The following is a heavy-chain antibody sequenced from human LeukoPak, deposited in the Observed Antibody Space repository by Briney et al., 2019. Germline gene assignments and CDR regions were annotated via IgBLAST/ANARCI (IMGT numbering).Heavy chain of an antibody. Sequence: PSETLSLTCASYGGSSSGYYWSWIRQPPGKGLEWIGEINYSGSTNYNPSLKGRVTISVDTSKSQFSLKLNSMIAADTAVYYCARGRAFFGELFYFDYWGQGTLVAVSS. V-gene: IGHV4-34*01. CDR2: INYSGST. CDR3: ARGRAFFGELFYFDY. J-gene: IGHJ4*02. CDR1: GGSSSGYY. D-gene: IGHD3-10*01.